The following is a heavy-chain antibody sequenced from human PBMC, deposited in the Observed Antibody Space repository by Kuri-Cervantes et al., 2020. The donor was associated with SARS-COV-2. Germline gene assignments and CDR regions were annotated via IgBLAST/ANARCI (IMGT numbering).Heavy chain of an antibody. D-gene: IGHD3-3*01. J-gene: IGHJ6*03. Sequence: SVKVSCKTSGGTFTTYGFTWVRQAPGQGLEWMGGIIPFFGTPNYAQKFEGRVTITADESTSTVYMELSSLRSEDTAVYYCARERGANYDFWSGYSYYYYYYMDVWGKGTTVTVSS. CDR3: ARERGANYDFWSGYSYYYYYYMDV. V-gene: IGHV1-69*13. CDR2: IIPFFGTP. CDR1: GGTFTTYG.